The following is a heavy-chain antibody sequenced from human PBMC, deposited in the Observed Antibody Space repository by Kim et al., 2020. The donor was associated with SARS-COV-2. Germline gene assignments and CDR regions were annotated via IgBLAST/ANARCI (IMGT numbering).Heavy chain of an antibody. J-gene: IGHJ4*02. V-gene: IGHV3-23*01. CDR3: AKVRVTMIVVVTYYFDY. D-gene: IGHD3-22*01. Sequence: VKGRFTISRDNSKNTLYLQMNRLRAEDTAVYYCAKVRVTMIVVVTYYFDYWGQGTLVTVSS.